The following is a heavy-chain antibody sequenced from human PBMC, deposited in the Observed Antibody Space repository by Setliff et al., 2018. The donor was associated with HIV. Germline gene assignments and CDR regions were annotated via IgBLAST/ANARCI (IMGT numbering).Heavy chain of an antibody. D-gene: IGHD5-18*01. CDR3: ARDPSGHSYGYYFDL. CDR2: LSPIRSIA. V-gene: IGHV1-69*10. Sequence: SVKVSCKASGNTFNIYAISWVRQAPGHGPEWVGGLSPIRSIASYAQKFQGRVTITADKSRSTAYMELSSLTSEDTAVYYCARDPSGHSYGYYFDLWGQGTLVTVSS. J-gene: IGHJ4*02. CDR1: GNTFNIYA.